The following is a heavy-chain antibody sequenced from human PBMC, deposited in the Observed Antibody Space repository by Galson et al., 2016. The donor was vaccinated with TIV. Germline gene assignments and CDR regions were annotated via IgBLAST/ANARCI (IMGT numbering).Heavy chain of an antibody. V-gene: IGHV3-49*03. Sequence: SLRLSCAGSGFTFSNYAVNWFRQAPGKGLEWVGFIRVTAYGATTEFAVSVRGRFTMSRDVSKSVAVLQMNSLKTEDTAVYYCSIHWGNYHEGSDCKVWLDPWGQGALVIVSS. CDR3: SIHWGNYHEGSDCKVWLDP. D-gene: IGHD3-16*02. CDR2: IRVTAYGATT. CDR1: GFTFSNYA. J-gene: IGHJ5*02.